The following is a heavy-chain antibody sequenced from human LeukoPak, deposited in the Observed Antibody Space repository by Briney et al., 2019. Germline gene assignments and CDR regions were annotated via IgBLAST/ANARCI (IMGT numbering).Heavy chain of an antibody. Sequence: GGSLRLSCAASGFTFSSYWMHWVRQAPGKGLVWVSRINSDGSSTSYADSVKGRFTISRDNAKNSLYLQMNSLRAEDTAVYYCARDGYSYGFQPYYYYYMDVWGKGTTVTISS. CDR3: ARDGYSYGFQPYYYYYMDV. CDR1: GFTFSSYW. CDR2: INSDGSST. D-gene: IGHD5-18*01. J-gene: IGHJ6*03. V-gene: IGHV3-74*01.